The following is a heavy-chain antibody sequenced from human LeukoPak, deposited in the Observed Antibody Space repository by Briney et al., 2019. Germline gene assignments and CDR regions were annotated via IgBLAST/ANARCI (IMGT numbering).Heavy chain of an antibody. D-gene: IGHD3-22*01. J-gene: IGHJ5*02. CDR2: IYSGGST. CDR3: ARDPSGYYGYNWFDP. V-gene: IGHV3-69-1*02. CDR1: GFTFSNYW. Sequence: GGSLRLSCAASGFTFSNYWMHWVRQAPGKGLEWVSVIYSGGSTYYADSVKGRFTISRDNAKNSLYLHMNSLRAEDTAVYYCARDPSGYYGYNWFDPWGQGTLVTVSS.